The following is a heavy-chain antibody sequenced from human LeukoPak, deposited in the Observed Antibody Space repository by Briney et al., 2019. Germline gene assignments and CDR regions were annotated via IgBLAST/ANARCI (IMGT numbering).Heavy chain of an antibody. CDR1: GFTFNSYT. D-gene: IGHD3-22*01. CDR3: ATTTTRYDSSGYNLFDY. V-gene: IGHV3-21*01. Sequence: GGSLRLSCAASGFTFNSYTMNWVRQAPGKGLEWVSSISSSDSYRYYADSVKGRFTISRDNAKNSLFLQMNSLRAEDTAVYYCATTTTRYDSSGYNLFDYWGQGTLVTVSS. J-gene: IGHJ4*02. CDR2: ISSSDSYR.